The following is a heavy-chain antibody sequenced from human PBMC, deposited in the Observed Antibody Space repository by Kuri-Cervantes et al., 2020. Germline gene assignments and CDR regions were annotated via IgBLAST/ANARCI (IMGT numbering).Heavy chain of an antibody. V-gene: IGHV4-61*02. CDR3: AREGARGYDNAFDI. CDR1: GGSISSGSYY. J-gene: IGHJ3*02. Sequence: LRLSCTVSGGSISSGSYYWSWIRQPAGKGLEWIGRIYTSGSTNYNPSLKSRVTISVDTSKNQFSLKLSSVTAADTAVYYCAREGARGYDNAFDIWGQGTMVTVSS. D-gene: IGHD3-22*01. CDR2: IYTSGST.